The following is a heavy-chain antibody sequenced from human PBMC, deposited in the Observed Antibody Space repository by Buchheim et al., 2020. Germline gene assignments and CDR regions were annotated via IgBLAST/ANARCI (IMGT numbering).Heavy chain of an antibody. CDR2: IKQDGSEK. D-gene: IGHD3-22*01. J-gene: IGHJ3*02. CDR3: ARVMRHYYDSSGYYYPDAFDI. CDR1: GFTFSSYW. V-gene: IGHV3-7*01. Sequence: EVQLVESGGGLVQPGGSLRLSCAASGFTFSSYWMHWVRQAPGKGLEWVANIKQDGSEKYYVDSVKGRFTISRDNAKNSLYLQMNSLRAEDTAVYYCARVMRHYYDSSGYYYPDAFDIWGQGT.